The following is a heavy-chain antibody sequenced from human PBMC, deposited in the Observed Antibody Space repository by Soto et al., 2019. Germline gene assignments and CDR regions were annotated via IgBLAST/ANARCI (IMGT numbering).Heavy chain of an antibody. CDR2: IYHSGNT. CDR3: GRVYCTTTSCFLNGVDI. V-gene: IGHV4-38-2*01. J-gene: IGHJ6*02. Sequence: PSETLSLTCAVSGYSISTGYSWVWIRQPPGKGLEWLRNIYHSGNTYYNPSLKSRITISIDTAKNHLSLNLASVTATDTAMYFCGRVYCTTTSCFLNGVDIWGQGTTVTVSS. CDR1: GYSISTGYS. D-gene: IGHD2-2*01.